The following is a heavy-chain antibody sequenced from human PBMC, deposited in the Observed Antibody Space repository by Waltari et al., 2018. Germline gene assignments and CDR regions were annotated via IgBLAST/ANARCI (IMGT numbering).Heavy chain of an antibody. V-gene: IGHV3-23*01. CDR1: GFTFSTYA. Sequence: EVPLLVSGGGLVQTGGSLSLYCVASGFTFSTYAMSWVRQAPGKGLEWVSTLAYTGDNTHYADSAKGRFTSSRDISKRTLYLHMNSLRAEDTAVYYCAKAHYDSSGYFSDFDYWGQGTRVTVSS. J-gene: IGHJ4*02. D-gene: IGHD3-22*01. CDR2: LAYTGDNT. CDR3: AKAHYDSSGYFSDFDY.